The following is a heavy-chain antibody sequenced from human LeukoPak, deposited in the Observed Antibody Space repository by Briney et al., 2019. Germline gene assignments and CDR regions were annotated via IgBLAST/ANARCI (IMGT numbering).Heavy chain of an antibody. D-gene: IGHD1-1*01. Sequence: PGGSLRLSCAGSGFTFSDFWMTWVRQTPGKGLEWVANIKEDGTEKNLVDSVKGRFTISRDNTKNLLYLEMNSLRGDDTAIYYCVRESRPGGAMGLYHNLDYWGQGTLVAVS. V-gene: IGHV3-7*01. CDR3: VRESRPGGAMGLYHNLDY. CDR2: IKEDGTEK. J-gene: IGHJ4*02. CDR1: GFTFSDFW.